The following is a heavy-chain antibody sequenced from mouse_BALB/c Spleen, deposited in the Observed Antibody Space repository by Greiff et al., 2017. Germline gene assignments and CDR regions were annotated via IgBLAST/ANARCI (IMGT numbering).Heavy chain of an antibody. V-gene: IGHV5-6*01. D-gene: IGHD3-1*01. Sequence: EVMLVESGGDLVKPGGSLKLSCAASGFTFSSYGMSWVRQTPDKRLEWVATISSGGSYTYYPDSVKGRFTISRDNPKNTLFLQMTSLRSEDTAMYYCARAARARYYFDYWGQGTTLTVSA. J-gene: IGHJ2*01. CDR1: GFTFSSYG. CDR3: ARAARARYYFDY. CDR2: ISSGGSYT.